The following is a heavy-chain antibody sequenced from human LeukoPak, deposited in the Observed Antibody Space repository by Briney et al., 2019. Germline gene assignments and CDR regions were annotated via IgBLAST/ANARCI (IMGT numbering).Heavy chain of an antibody. J-gene: IGHJ3*02. V-gene: IGHV3-33*01. CDR2: IWYDGSNK. D-gene: IGHD3-22*01. CDR3: ARDIITMTLSGAFDI. Sequence: GRSLRLSCAASGFTFSSYGMHWVRQAPGKGLEWVAVIWYDGSNKYYADSVKGRFTISRDNSKNTLYLQMNSLRAEDTAVYYCARDIITMTLSGAFDIWGQGTMVTVSS. CDR1: GFTFSSYG.